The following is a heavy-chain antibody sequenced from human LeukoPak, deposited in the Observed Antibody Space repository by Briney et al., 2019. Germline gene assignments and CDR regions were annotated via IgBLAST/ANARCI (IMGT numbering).Heavy chain of an antibody. CDR3: AKDSSGSYYGSYYFDY. J-gene: IGHJ4*02. Sequence: GGSLRLSCAASGSTFSSYAMSWVRQAPGKGLEWVSAISGSGGSTYYADSVKGRFTISRDNSKNTLYLQMNSLRAEDTAVYYCAKDSSGSYYGSYYFDYWGQGTLVTVSS. CDR1: GSTFSSYA. D-gene: IGHD1-26*01. V-gene: IGHV3-23*01. CDR2: ISGSGGST.